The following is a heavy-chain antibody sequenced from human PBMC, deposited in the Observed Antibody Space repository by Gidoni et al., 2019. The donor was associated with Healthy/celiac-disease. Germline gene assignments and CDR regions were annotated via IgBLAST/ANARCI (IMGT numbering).Heavy chain of an antibody. CDR1: GFTFSSYG. CDR2: ISYDGSNK. J-gene: IGHJ4*02. Sequence: QVQLVESGGGVVQPGRSLRLSCAASGFTFSSYGMHWVRQAPGKGLEWVAVISYDGSNKYYADSVKGRFTISRDNSKNTLYLQMNSLRAEDTAVYYCASHPDTAMVNPVDYWGQGTLVTVSS. V-gene: IGHV3-30*03. CDR3: ASHPDTAMVNPVDY. D-gene: IGHD5-18*01.